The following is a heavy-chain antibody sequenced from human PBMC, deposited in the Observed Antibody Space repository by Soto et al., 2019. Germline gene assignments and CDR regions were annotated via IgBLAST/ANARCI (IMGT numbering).Heavy chain of an antibody. Sequence: GSGYSFTSYWIGWVRQMPGKGLEWMGIIYPGDSDTRCNPSFQGQVTISADKSISTAYLQWSSLKASDTAMYYCGTVAAAYYYGMDVWGQGTTVTVSS. V-gene: IGHV5-51*01. CDR2: IYPGDSDT. J-gene: IGHJ6*02. CDR1: GYSFTSYW. CDR3: GTVAAAYYYGMDV. D-gene: IGHD2-15*01.